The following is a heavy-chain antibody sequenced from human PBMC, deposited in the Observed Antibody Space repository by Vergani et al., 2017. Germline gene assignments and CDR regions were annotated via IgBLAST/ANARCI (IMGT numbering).Heavy chain of an antibody. V-gene: IGHV4-31*03. CDR1: GGSISSGGYY. CDR2: IYYSWST. J-gene: IGHJ4*02. Sequence: QVQLQESGPGLVKPSQTLSLTCTVSGGSISSGGYYWSWIRQHPGKGLEWIGYIYYSWSTYYNPSLKSRVTISVDTSKNQFSLKLSSVTAADTAVYYCARTNTVVTPYFDYWGQGTLVTVSS. D-gene: IGHD4-23*01. CDR3: ARTNTVVTPYFDY.